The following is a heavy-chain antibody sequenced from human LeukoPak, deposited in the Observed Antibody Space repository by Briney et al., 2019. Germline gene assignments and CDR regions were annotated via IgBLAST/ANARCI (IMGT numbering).Heavy chain of an antibody. J-gene: IGHJ4*02. Sequence: GASVKVSCKASGYTFTSYGISWVRQAPGQGLEWSGWISANNGKTNYAQKLQGRVTMTTDTSTSTAYMELRSLRSDDTAVYYCARDPPDYYDSSGYYDFDYWGQGTLVTVSS. CDR3: ARDPPDYYDSSGYYDFDY. D-gene: IGHD3-22*01. CDR1: GYTFTSYG. CDR2: ISANNGKT. V-gene: IGHV1-18*01.